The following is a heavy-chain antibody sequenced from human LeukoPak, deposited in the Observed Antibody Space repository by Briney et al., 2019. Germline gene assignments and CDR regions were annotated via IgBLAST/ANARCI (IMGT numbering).Heavy chain of an antibody. CDR1: GFIFNNYA. V-gene: IGHV3-9*01. D-gene: IGHD6-19*01. CDR2: ISWNSGSI. Sequence: GGSQRLSCAGSGFIFNNYAMHWVRQPPGKGLEWVSGISWNSGSIDYADSVKGRFTISRDNAKNSLYLQMNSLRVEDTAFYYCAKDNRRHYTSGPNPDSLHWGQGALVTVSS. CDR3: AKDNRRHYTSGPNPDSLH. J-gene: IGHJ4*02.